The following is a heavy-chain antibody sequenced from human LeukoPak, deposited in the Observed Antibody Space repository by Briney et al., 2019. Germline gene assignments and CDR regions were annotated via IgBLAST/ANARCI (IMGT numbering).Heavy chain of an antibody. D-gene: IGHD6-19*01. Sequence: GGSLRLSCEASGFTFGDYWMNWVRHAPGKGLVWVSRIKGDGSRTAYADSVKGRFTISRDNAKNTLYLQMNSLRAEDTAVYYCVKQAGVYWGQGTLVTVSS. CDR3: VKQAGVY. CDR2: IKGDGSRT. CDR1: GFTFGDYW. J-gene: IGHJ4*02. V-gene: IGHV3-74*01.